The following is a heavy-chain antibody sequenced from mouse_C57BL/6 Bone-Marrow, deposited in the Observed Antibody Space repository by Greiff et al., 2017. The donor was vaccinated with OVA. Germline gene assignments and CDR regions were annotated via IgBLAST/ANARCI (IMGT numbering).Heavy chain of an antibody. CDR1: GFTFSSYG. V-gene: IGHV5-6*01. CDR2: ISSGGSYT. CDR3: ARGETYSNSRFAY. D-gene: IGHD2-5*01. Sequence: EVHLVESGGDLVKPGGSLKLSCAASGFTFSSYGMSWVRQTPDKRLEWVANISSGGSYTYYPDSVKGRFTISRDNAKNTLYLQMSRLKSEDTAMYYCARGETYSNSRFAYWGQGTLVTVSA. J-gene: IGHJ3*01.